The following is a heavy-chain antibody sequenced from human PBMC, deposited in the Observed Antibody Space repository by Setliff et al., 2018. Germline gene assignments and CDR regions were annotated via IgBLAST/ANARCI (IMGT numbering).Heavy chain of an antibody. V-gene: IGHV4-4*07. Sequence: SETLSLTCTVSGGSISSYYWSWIRQPAGKGLEWIGRIYTSGSTNYNPSLKSRVTMSVDTSKNQFSLKLSSVTAADTAVYYCARGQRYCRGGSCYYYMDDWGKGTTVTVSS. J-gene: IGHJ6*03. CDR2: IYTSGST. CDR3: ARGQRYCRGGSCYYYMDD. CDR1: GGSISSYY. D-gene: IGHD2-15*01.